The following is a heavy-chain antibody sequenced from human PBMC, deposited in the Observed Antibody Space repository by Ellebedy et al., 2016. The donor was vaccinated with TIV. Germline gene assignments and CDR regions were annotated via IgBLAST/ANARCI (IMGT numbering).Heavy chain of an antibody. J-gene: IGHJ3*01. CDR2: IYWDNDD. Sequence: SGPTLVKPTETLTLTCTFSGFSLTATGEGVGWVRQPPGKALDWLAIIYWDNDDRYSSSMRSRLRITKDTSRREAVLTMTNMDPVDTGTYYCVQIMITYGGVTRTDAFDVWGQGILVTVSS. CDR1: GFSLTATGEG. D-gene: IGHD3-16*01. CDR3: VQIMITYGGVTRTDAFDV. V-gene: IGHV2-5*04.